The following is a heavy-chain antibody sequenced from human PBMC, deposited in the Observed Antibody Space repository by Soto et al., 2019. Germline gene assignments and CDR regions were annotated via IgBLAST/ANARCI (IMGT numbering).Heavy chain of an antibody. D-gene: IGHD2-2*01. V-gene: IGHV1-3*01. CDR2: INAGNGNT. CDR1: GYTFTSYA. Sequence: ASVKVSCKASGYTFTSYAMHWVRQAPGQRLEWMGWINAGNGNTKYSQKFQGRVTITRDTSASTAYMELSSPRSEDTAVYYCARALRYCSSTSCARDYYYYSGMDVWGQGSTVTVSS. J-gene: IGHJ6*02. CDR3: ARALRYCSSTSCARDYYYYSGMDV.